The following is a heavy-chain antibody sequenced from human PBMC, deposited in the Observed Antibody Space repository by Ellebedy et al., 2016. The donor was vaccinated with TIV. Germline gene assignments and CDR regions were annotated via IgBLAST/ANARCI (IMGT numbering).Heavy chain of an antibody. CDR1: GFTFSDYY. V-gene: IGHV3-11*04. J-gene: IGHJ6*04. CDR3: ARSQDIVVVPAEYFRMDV. CDR2: ISSSGSTI. D-gene: IGHD2-2*01. Sequence: GGSLRLSXAASGFTFSDYYMSWIRQAPGKGLEWVSYISSSGSTIYYADSVKGRFTISRDNAKNSLYLQMNSLRAEDTAVYYCARSQDIVVVPAEYFRMDVWGKGTTVTVSS.